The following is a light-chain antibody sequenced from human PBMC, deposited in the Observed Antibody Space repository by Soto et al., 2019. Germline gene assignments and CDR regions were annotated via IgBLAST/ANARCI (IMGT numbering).Light chain of an antibody. CDR1: SSDVGGYNY. V-gene: IGLV2-14*01. CDR3: SSYTTRSTVV. J-gene: IGLJ2*01. Sequence: QSALTQPASVSGSPGQSITISCTGTSSDVGGYNYVSWFQQHLGKAPNLMIYDVYRRPSGVSYRFSGSKSGNTASLTISGLQAEDEADYYCSSYTTRSTVVFGGGTKLTVL. CDR2: DVY.